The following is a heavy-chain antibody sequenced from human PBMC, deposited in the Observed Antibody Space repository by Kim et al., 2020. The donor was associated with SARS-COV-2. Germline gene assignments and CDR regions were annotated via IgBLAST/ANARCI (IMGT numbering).Heavy chain of an antibody. D-gene: IGHD3-10*01. V-gene: IGHV4-39*01. J-gene: IGHJ3*02. CDR3: ARSMVRGVIIKSPGAFDI. Sequence: KSRVTISVDTSKNQFSRKLSSVTAADTAVYYCARSMVRGVIIKSPGAFDIWGQGTMVTVSS.